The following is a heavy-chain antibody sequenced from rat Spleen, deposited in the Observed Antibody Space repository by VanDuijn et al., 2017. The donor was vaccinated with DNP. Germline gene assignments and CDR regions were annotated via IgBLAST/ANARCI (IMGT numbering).Heavy chain of an antibody. CDR2: ISSGGST. CDR1: GFSLTSYG. J-gene: IGHJ4*01. CDR3: ARDLIIRDTTSAMDA. Sequence: QVQLKESGPGLVQPSQTLSLTCTVSGFSLTSYGINWVRQPPGKGLEWIAAISSGGSTYYNSALKSRLSISRDTSKSQVFLKLNSLQTEDTATYYCARDLIIRDTTSAMDAWGQGTSVTVSS. D-gene: IGHD4-3*01. V-gene: IGHV2S12*01.